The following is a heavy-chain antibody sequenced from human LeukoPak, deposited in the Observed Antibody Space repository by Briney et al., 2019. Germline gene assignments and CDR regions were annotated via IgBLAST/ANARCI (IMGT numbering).Heavy chain of an antibody. CDR2: IIPIFGTA. J-gene: IGHJ6*03. CDR1: GGTFSSYA. V-gene: IGHV1-69*05. CDR3: ARGSQPYCSGGSCYHRWYYYYYMDV. Sequence: GASVKVSCKASGGTFSSYAISWVRQAPGQGLEWMGGIIPIFGTANYAQKFQGRVTITTDESTSTAYMELSSLRSEDTAVYYCARGSQPYCSGGSCYHRWYYYYYMDVWGKGTMVTVSS. D-gene: IGHD2-15*01.